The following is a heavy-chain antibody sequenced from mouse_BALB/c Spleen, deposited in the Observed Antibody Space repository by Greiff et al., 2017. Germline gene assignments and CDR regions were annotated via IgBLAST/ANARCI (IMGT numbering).Heavy chain of an antibody. V-gene: IGHV5-9-4*01. CDR1: GFTFSSYA. CDR2: ISSGGSYT. J-gene: IGHJ1*01. D-gene: IGHD1-1*01. Sequence: EVNLVESGGGLVKPGGSLKLSCAASGFTFSSYAMSWVRQSPEKRLEWVAEISSGGSYTYYPDTVTGRFTISRDNAKNTLYLEMSSLRSEDTAMYYCARESSYWYFDVWGAGTTVTVSS. CDR3: ARESSYWYFDV.